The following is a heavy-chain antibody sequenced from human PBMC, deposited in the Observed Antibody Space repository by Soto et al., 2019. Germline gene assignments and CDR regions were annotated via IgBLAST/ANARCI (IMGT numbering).Heavy chain of an antibody. D-gene: IGHD3-3*01. CDR2: MYHRGST. Sequence: SETLSLTCSVSGGSITSYYWSWIRQPPGEGLEWIGYMYHRGSTKYNPSLQSRVAISIDTSKNQFSLKLSSVTSADTAVYYCARDYDYVFDPWGQGTLVTVSS. CDR1: GGSITSYY. V-gene: IGHV4-59*01. J-gene: IGHJ5*02. CDR3: ARDYDYVFDP.